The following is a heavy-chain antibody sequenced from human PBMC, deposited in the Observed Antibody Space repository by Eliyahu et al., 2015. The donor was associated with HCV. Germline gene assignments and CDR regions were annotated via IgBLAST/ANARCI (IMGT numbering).Heavy chain of an antibody. J-gene: IGHJ4*02. D-gene: IGHD6-19*01. V-gene: IGHV2-5*02. CDR3: AHRNIAVAGTALGY. Sequence: QITLKESGPTLVKPTQTLTLTCTFSGFSLSTSGVGVGWIRQPPGKALEWLALIYWDDDKRYSPSLKSRLTITKDTSKNQVVLTMTNMDPVDTATYYCAHRNIAVAGTALGYWGQGTLVTVSS. CDR1: GFSLSTSGVG. CDR2: IYWDDDK.